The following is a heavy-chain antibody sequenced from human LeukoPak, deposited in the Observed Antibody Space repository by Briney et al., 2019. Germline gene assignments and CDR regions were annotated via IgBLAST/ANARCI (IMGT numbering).Heavy chain of an antibody. CDR1: GFTFSDFA. Sequence: GGSLRLSCAASGFTFSDFAMHWVRQAPGKGLEWMAFIRNDGSKDYYPDSVKGRFTISRDNSRTTLYLQMHSLRIEDTAVYYCVKGGSSTHNWFDPWGQGILVTVSS. D-gene: IGHD3-16*01. J-gene: IGHJ5*02. CDR2: IRNDGSKD. CDR3: VKGGSSTHNWFDP. V-gene: IGHV3-30*02.